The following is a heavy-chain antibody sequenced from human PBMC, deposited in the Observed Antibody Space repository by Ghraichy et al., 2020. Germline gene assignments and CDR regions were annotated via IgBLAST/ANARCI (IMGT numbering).Heavy chain of an antibody. V-gene: IGHV3-74*01. D-gene: IGHD2-15*01. Sequence: GGSLRLSCAASGFTFSSYWMKWVRQAPGKGLVWVSRINSDGSSTSYADSVKGRFTISRDNAKNTLYLQMNSLGAEDTAVYYCARGYCSGGSCYLYYYYYMDVWSKGTAVTGSS. J-gene: IGHJ6*03. CDR1: GFTFSSYW. CDR3: ARGYCSGGSCYLYYYYYMDV. CDR2: INSDGSST.